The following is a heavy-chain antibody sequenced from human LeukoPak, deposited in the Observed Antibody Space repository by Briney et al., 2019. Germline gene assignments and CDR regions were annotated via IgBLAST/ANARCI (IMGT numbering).Heavy chain of an antibody. D-gene: IGHD1-26*01. Sequence: GGSLTLSCAASGFTFSSYSMNWVRQAPGKGLEWVSYISSSSSTIYYADSVKGRFTISRDNAKNSMYLQMNSLRAEDTAVYYCARSYSGYLDYWGQGTLVTVSS. CDR3: ARSYSGYLDY. J-gene: IGHJ4*02. CDR2: ISSSSSTI. CDR1: GFTFSSYS. V-gene: IGHV3-48*01.